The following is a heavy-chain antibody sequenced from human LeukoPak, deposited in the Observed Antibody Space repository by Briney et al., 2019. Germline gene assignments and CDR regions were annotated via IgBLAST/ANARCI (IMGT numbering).Heavy chain of an antibody. D-gene: IGHD5-12*01. CDR1: GGSISSYY. Sequence: PSETLSLTCTVSGGSISSYYWSWIRQPAGKGLEWIGRIYSSGSTNYNPSPKSRVTMSVDTSKNQFSLKLSSVTAADTAVYYCAREFGYSGYDWGSNWFDPWGQGTLVTVSS. CDR2: IYSSGST. CDR3: AREFGYSGYDWGSNWFDP. J-gene: IGHJ5*02. V-gene: IGHV4-4*07.